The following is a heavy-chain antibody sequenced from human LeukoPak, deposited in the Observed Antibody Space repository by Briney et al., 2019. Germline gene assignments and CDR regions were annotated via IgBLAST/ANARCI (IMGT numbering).Heavy chain of an antibody. Sequence: PGGSLRLSCAASGFTFSSYIMNWVRQAPGKGLEWVSSISSSSNHIYYADSMKGRFTTSRDNAKNSLFLQMNTLRAEDTAVYYCAREDASAFDIWGQGTMVSVSS. CDR2: ISSSSNHI. V-gene: IGHV3-21*01. CDR1: GFTFSSYI. CDR3: AREDASAFDI. J-gene: IGHJ3*02.